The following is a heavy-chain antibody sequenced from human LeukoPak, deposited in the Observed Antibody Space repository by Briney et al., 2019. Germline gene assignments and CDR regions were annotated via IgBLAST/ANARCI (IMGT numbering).Heavy chain of an antibody. CDR1: GFIFMSYG. Sequence: GGSLRLSCAASGFIFMSYGMLWVRQSPGKGREWVGVISDDGRNKKYADSVKGRFTISRDNSKDTLYLQMNSLRDEDTAVYYCAKRPSDYGDYVTYFDYWGQGTLVTVSS. CDR2: ISDDGRNK. V-gene: IGHV3-30*18. J-gene: IGHJ4*02. D-gene: IGHD4-17*01. CDR3: AKRPSDYGDYVTYFDY.